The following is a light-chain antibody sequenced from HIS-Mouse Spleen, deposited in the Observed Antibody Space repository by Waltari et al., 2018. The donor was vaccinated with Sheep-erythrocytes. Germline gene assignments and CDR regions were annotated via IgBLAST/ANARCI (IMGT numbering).Light chain of an antibody. CDR1: QLGDKY. Sequence: SYELTQPPSVSVSPGQTASIPCPGDQLGDKYACWYHQKPGQSPVLVIYQDSKRPSGIPERFSGSNSGNTATLTISGTQAMDEADYYCQAWDSSTVVFGGGTKLTVL. J-gene: IGLJ2*01. V-gene: IGLV3-1*01. CDR3: QAWDSSTVV. CDR2: QDS.